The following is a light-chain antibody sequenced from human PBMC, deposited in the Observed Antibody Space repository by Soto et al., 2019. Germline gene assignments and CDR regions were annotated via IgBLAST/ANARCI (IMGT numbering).Light chain of an antibody. J-gene: IGKJ4*01. CDR2: GTS. CDR3: QQYNDWPLT. V-gene: IGKV3-15*01. Sequence: YPGTLSSSLGERATLSCRARPSLSSSFVAWFQQRPGQAPRLLIYGTSTRATGVPARFGGRGSGTEFTLTIISLQYEDSVVYYCQQYNDWPLTFGEGTKVDI. CDR1: PSLSSS.